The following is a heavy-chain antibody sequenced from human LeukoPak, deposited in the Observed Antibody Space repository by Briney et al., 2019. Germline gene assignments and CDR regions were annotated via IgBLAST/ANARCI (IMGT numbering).Heavy chain of an antibody. V-gene: IGHV3-30*18. CDR2: ISYDGSNK. Sequence: GGSLRLSCAASGFTFSSYGMHWVRQAPGKGLEWVAVISYDGSNKYYADSVKGRFTISRDNSKNTLYLQMNSLRAEDTAVYYCAKGGVGGGAVPFYYYGMDVWGQGTTVTVSS. D-gene: IGHD3-16*01. CDR1: GFTFSSYG. CDR3: AKGGVGGGAVPFYYYGMDV. J-gene: IGHJ6*02.